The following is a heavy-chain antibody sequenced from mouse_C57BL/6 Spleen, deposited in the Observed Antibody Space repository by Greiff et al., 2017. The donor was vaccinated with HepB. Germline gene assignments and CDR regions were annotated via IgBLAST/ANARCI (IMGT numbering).Heavy chain of an antibody. CDR1: GFTFSSYG. CDR2: ISSGGSYT. CDR3: ARKNWGASMDY. J-gene: IGHJ4*01. Sequence: EVKLMESGGDLVKPGGSLKLSCAASGFTFSSYGMSWVRQTPDKRLEWVATISSGGSYTYYPDSVKGRFTISRDNAKNTLYLQMSSLKSEDTAMYYCARKNWGASMDYWGQGTSVTVSS. V-gene: IGHV5-6*01. D-gene: IGHD4-1*01.